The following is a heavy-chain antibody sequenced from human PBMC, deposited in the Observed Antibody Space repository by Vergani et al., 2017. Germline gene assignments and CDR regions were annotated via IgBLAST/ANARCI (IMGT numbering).Heavy chain of an antibody. CDR2: ISSSSSYI. CDR3: ARXKVVITLLGYGMDV. J-gene: IGHJ6*02. CDR1: GFTSSNFA. V-gene: IGHV3-21*01. Sequence: EVQVLESGGDVVQPGGSLGLSCAATGFTSSNFAMAWVRQAPGKGLEWVSSISSSSSYIYYADSVKGRFTISRDNAKNSLYLQMNSLRAEDTAVYYCARXKVVITLLGYGMDVWGQGTTVTVSS. D-gene: IGHD3-22*01.